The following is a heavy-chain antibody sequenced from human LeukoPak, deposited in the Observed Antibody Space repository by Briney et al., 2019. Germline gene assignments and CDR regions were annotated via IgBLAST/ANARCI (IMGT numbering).Heavy chain of an antibody. J-gene: IGHJ4*02. V-gene: IGHV4-59*01. CDR3: ARDQNEYYYDSSGYSL. D-gene: IGHD3-22*01. Sequence: SETLSLTCIVSGGSISRYYWGWIRQPPGKGLEWIGYIYYSGSTNYNPSLKSRVTISVDTSKNQFSLKLSSVTAADTAVYYCARDQNEYYYDSSGYSLWGQGTLVTISS. CDR1: GGSISRYY. CDR2: IYYSGST.